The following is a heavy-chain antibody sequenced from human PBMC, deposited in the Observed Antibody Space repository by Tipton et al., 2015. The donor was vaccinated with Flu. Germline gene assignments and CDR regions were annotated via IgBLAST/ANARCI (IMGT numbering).Heavy chain of an antibody. J-gene: IGHJ5*02. Sequence: TLSLTCAVYGGSFSGYYWSWIRQPPGKGLEWIGEINHSGSTNYNPSLKSRVTTSVDTSKNQFSLKLSPVTAADTAVYYCARRTKGTMVRGVIVNWFDPWGQGTLVTVSS. CDR3: ARRTKGTMVRGVIVNWFDP. CDR2: INHSGST. V-gene: IGHV4-34*01. D-gene: IGHD3-10*01. CDR1: GGSFSGYY.